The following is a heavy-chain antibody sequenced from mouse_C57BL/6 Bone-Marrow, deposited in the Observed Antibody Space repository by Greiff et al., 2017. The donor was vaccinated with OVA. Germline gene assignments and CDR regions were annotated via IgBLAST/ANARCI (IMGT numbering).Heavy chain of an antibody. CDR1: GFSLSTSGMG. Sequence: QVTLKECGPGILQSSQTLSLTCSFSGFSLSTSGMGVSWIRQPSGKGLEWLAHIYWDDDKRYNPSLKSRLTISKDTSRNQVFLKITSVDTADTATYYCARNEYYGSSYAMDYWGQGTSVTVSS. D-gene: IGHD1-1*01. J-gene: IGHJ4*01. CDR3: ARNEYYGSSYAMDY. V-gene: IGHV8-12*01. CDR2: IYWDDDK.